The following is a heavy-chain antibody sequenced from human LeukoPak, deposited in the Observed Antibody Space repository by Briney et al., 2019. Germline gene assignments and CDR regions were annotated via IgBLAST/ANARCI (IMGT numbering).Heavy chain of an antibody. Sequence: GASEKVSCKASGYTFTSYYMHWVRQAPGQGLEWMGIINPSGGSTSYAQKFQGRVTMTRDTSTSTVYMELSSLRSEDTAVYYCARDPMGDAFDIWGQGTMVTVSS. V-gene: IGHV1-46*01. J-gene: IGHJ3*02. CDR1: GYTFTSYY. CDR2: INPSGGST. CDR3: ARDPMGDAFDI.